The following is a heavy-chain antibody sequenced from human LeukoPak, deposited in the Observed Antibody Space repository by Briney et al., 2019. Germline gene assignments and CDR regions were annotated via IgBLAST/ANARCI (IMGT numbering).Heavy chain of an antibody. V-gene: IGHV3-33*08. CDR2: IWYDGSYK. D-gene: IGHD1-1*01. CDR1: GFTFSSYG. Sequence: GGSLRLSCVVSGFTFSSYGMHWVRQAPGKGLEWVAVIWYDGSYKYYADSVKGRFTISRDNSKNTLYLQMNSLRAEDTAVYYCARGWNDVDYWGQGTLVTVSS. J-gene: IGHJ4*02. CDR3: ARGWNDVDY.